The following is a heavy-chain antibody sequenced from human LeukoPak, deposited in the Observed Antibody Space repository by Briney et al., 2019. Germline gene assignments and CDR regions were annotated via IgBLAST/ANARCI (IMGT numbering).Heavy chain of an antibody. Sequence: PSETLSLTCTVSGGSISSSSYYWGWLRQPPGGGREWIGSIYYSGSTYYNPSLKSRVTISVDTSKNQFSLKLSSVTAADTAVYYCARLDPAEGLNFDYWGQGTLVTVSS. CDR3: ARLDPAEGLNFDY. CDR1: GGSISSSSYY. D-gene: IGHD6-13*01. V-gene: IGHV4-39*01. J-gene: IGHJ4*02. CDR2: IYYSGST.